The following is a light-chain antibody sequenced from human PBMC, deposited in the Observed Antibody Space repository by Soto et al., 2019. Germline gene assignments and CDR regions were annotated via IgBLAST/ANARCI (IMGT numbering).Light chain of an antibody. CDR2: GAS. J-gene: IGKJ3*01. Sequence: EIVLTQSPGTLSLSPGERATLSCRASQSLSTTYVAWYQQRPGQAPRLLIYGASVRATGIPDRFSGSGSGTDFTLTIYRLEPEDFAVYYCQQYDASPRTFGPGTTVDI. CDR1: QSLSTTY. V-gene: IGKV3-20*01. CDR3: QQYDASPRT.